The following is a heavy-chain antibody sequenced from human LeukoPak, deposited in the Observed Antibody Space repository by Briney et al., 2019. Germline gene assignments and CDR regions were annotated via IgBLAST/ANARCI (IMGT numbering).Heavy chain of an antibody. Sequence: ASVKVSCKASGYTFTGYYMHWVRQAPGQGLEWMGWINPNSGGTNYAQKFRGRVTMTRDTSISTAYMELSRLRSDDTAVYYCARDLGITYSSSWYCFDYWGQGTLVTVSS. CDR3: ARDLGITYSSSWYCFDY. CDR1: GYTFTGYY. J-gene: IGHJ4*02. V-gene: IGHV1-2*02. D-gene: IGHD6-13*01. CDR2: INPNSGGT.